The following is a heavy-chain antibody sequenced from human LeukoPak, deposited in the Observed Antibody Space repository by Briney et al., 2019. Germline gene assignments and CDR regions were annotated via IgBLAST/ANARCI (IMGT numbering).Heavy chain of an antibody. Sequence: SETLSLTCAVYGGSFSGYYWSWIRQPPGKRLEWIGEINHSGSTNYNPSLKSRVTISVDTSKNQFSLKLSSVTAADTAVYYCARGSRQWLVRYFDYWGQGTLVTVSS. CDR3: ARGSRQWLVRYFDY. V-gene: IGHV4-34*01. CDR1: GGSFSGYY. CDR2: INHSGST. D-gene: IGHD6-19*01. J-gene: IGHJ4*02.